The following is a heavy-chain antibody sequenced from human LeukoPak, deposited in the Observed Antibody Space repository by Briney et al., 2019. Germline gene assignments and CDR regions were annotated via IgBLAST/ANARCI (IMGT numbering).Heavy chain of an antibody. J-gene: IGHJ6*03. CDR1: GDSISSSNYY. D-gene: IGHD6-19*01. CDR2: IYYSGST. Sequence: SETLSLTCTVSGDSISSSNYYWGWIHQPPGKGLEWIGSIYYSGSTYYNPSLKTRVTISVDTSKNQFSLKLSSVTAADTAVYYCARLSGYSSGYNYYYYMDVWGKGTTVTVSS. V-gene: IGHV4-39*01. CDR3: ARLSGYSSGYNYYYYMDV.